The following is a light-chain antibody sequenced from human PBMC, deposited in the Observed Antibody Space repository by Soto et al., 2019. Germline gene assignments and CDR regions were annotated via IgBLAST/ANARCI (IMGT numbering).Light chain of an antibody. V-gene: IGKV3-11*01. CDR2: DSS. J-gene: IGKJ4*01. CDR1: QGIGDT. Sequence: EIVLTQSPAALSVSPGQRVTLSCRASQGIGDTLAWYQQKPCQTPRLLIYDSSTRAIGIPIRFSGSGSGTDFTLTISSLEPEDFAVYHCLQRSNWPLTFGGGTKVDIK. CDR3: LQRSNWPLT.